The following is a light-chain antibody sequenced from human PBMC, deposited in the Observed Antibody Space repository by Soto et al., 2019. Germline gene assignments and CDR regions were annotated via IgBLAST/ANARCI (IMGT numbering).Light chain of an antibody. J-gene: IGLJ2*01. CDR2: SNN. CDR3: AAWDDRLTGHVV. V-gene: IGLV1-44*01. Sequence: QSVLTQPASASGTPGQRVTISCSGSSFNIGSNSVNWYQQLPGAAPKLLIYSNNQRPSGVPDRFSGSKSGTSASLAISGLQSEDEADYYCAAWDDRLTGHVVFGGGTQVTVL. CDR1: SFNIGSNS.